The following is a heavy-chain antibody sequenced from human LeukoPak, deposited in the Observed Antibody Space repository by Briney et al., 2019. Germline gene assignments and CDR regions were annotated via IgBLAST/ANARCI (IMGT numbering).Heavy chain of an antibody. CDR1: GGTFSSYA. Sequence: SVKVSCKASGGTFSSYAISWVRQAPGQGLEWMGGIIPIFGTANYAQKFQGRVTITADESTSTAYMELSSLRPEDTAVYYCARAPPGDTAKWIDAFDIWGQGTMVTVSS. J-gene: IGHJ3*02. D-gene: IGHD5-18*01. CDR2: IIPIFGTA. CDR3: ARAPPGDTAKWIDAFDI. V-gene: IGHV1-69*13.